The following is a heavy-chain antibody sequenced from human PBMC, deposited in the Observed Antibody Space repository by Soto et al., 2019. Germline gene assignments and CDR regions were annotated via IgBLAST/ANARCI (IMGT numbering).Heavy chain of an antibody. CDR2: ISWNSGSI. D-gene: IGHD2-15*01. V-gene: IGHV3-9*01. Sequence: EVQLVESGGGLVQPGRSLRLSCAASGFTFDDYAMHWVRQAPGKGLEWVSGISWNSGSIGYADSVKGRFTISRDNAKNSLYLQMNSLRAEDTGLYYCAKQGLPLQYCSGGSCQKAYYYYYMDVWGKGTTVTVSS. J-gene: IGHJ6*03. CDR3: AKQGLPLQYCSGGSCQKAYYYYYMDV. CDR1: GFTFDDYA.